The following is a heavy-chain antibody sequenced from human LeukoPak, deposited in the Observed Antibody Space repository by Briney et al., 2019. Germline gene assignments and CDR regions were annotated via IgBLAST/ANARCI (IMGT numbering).Heavy chain of an antibody. D-gene: IGHD3-22*01. V-gene: IGHV3-43*01. Sequence: GGSLRLSCAASGFTFDDYTMHWVRQAPGKGLEWVSLISWDGGSTYYADSVKGRFTISRDNSKNTLYLQMNSLRAEDTAVYYCANPSHNYDSSGYYLPGYFQHWGQGTLVTVSS. CDR1: GFTFDDYT. CDR2: ISWDGGST. CDR3: ANPSHNYDSSGYYLPGYFQH. J-gene: IGHJ1*01.